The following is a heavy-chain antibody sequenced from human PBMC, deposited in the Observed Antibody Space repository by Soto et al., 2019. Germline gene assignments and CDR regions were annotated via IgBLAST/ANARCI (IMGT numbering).Heavy chain of an antibody. Sequence: GASVKVSWKASGDAFTGYYMQWVRQAPGQGLEWMGWINPNSGGTNYAQKFQGWVTMTRDTSISTAYMELSSLRAEDTAVYYCASTRRDGYNNHYYYYGMDVWGQGTTVTVSS. CDR3: ASTRRDGYNNHYYYYGMDV. J-gene: IGHJ6*02. V-gene: IGHV1-2*04. CDR2: INPNSGGT. CDR1: GDAFTGYY. D-gene: IGHD4-4*01.